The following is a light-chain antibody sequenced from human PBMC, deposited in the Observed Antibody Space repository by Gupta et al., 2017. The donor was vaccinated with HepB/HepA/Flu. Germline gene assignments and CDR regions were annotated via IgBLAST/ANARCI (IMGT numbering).Light chain of an antibody. CDR1: QSVSSY. V-gene: IGKV3-11*01. CDR3: QQRSNWYT. Sequence: EIVLTQSPATLSLSPGERATISCRASQSVSSYLAWYQQKPGQAPRLLIYDASNRATGIPARCSGRGSGTDFTLTISSLEPEDFAVYYCQQRSNWYTFGQGTKLEIK. CDR2: DAS. J-gene: IGKJ2*01.